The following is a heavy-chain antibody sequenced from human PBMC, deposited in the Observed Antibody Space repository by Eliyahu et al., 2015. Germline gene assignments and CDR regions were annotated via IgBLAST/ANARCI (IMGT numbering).Heavy chain of an antibody. J-gene: IGHJ6*02. D-gene: IGHD4-11*01. CDR1: GGSISSYY. V-gene: IGHV4-59*08. Sequence: QVQLQESGPGLVKPSETLSLTCTVSGGSISSYYWSWIRQPPGKGLEWIGYIYYSGSTNYNPSLKSRVTISVDTSKNQFSLKLSSVTAADTAVYYCARHGTDYPQMFYYYYGMDVWGQGTTVTVSS. CDR2: IYYSGST. CDR3: ARHGTDYPQMFYYYYGMDV.